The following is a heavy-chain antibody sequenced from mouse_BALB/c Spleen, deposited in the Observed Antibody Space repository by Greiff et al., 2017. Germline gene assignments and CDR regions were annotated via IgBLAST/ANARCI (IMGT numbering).Heavy chain of an antibody. J-gene: IGHJ2*01. D-gene: IGHD3-3*01. CDR2: INPNNGGT. CDR3: ARSRAQPFDD. CDR1: GYTFTDYN. V-gene: IGHV1-18*01. Sequence: DVHLVESGPELVKPGASVKIPCKASGYTFTDYNMDWVKQSHGKSLEWIGDINPNNGGTIYNQKFKGKATLTVDTSSSTAYMERRSLTSEDTAVYYCARSRAQPFDDWGQGTTLTVSS.